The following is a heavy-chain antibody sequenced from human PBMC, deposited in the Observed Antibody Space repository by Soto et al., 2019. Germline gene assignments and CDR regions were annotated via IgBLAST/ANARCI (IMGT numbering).Heavy chain of an antibody. Sequence: PSETLSLTCAVSGGSISSSNWWSWVRQPPGKGLEWIGEIYHSGSTNYNPSLKSRVTISVDKSKNQFSLKLSSVTAADTAVYYCARDILGYCSGGSCPDYWGQGTLVTVSS. D-gene: IGHD2-15*01. V-gene: IGHV4-4*02. CDR1: GGSISSSNW. J-gene: IGHJ4*02. CDR2: IYHSGST. CDR3: ARDILGYCSGGSCPDY.